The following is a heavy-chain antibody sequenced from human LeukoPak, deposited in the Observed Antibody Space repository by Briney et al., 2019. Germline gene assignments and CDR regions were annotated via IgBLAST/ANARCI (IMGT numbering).Heavy chain of an antibody. CDR1: GFTFSSYG. Sequence: GGSLRLSCAASGFTFSSYGMHWVRQAPGKGLEWVAVISYDGSNKYYADSVKGRFTISRDNSKNTLYLQMNSLRAEDTAVYYCAKSGEVRYYYGSGSYDYWGRGTLVTVSS. CDR3: AKSGEVRYYYGSGSYDY. V-gene: IGHV3-30*18. CDR2: ISYDGSNK. J-gene: IGHJ4*02. D-gene: IGHD3-10*01.